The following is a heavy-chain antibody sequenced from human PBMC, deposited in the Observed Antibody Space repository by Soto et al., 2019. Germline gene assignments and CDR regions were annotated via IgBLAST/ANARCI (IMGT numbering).Heavy chain of an antibody. CDR3: ARVWGKYFGVTDY. J-gene: IGHJ4*02. CDR2: ISGDNGKR. CDR1: GYTFNTFG. D-gene: IGHD2-8*01. Sequence: QLVQSGAEVKRPGASVKVSCKASGYTFNTFGISWVRQAPGQGPEWMGCISGDNGKRDYSRKLQGRITLTTDRSTETANIELRRLTSDDTTVYYCARVWGKYFGVTDYWGQGTLVTVSS. V-gene: IGHV1-18*01.